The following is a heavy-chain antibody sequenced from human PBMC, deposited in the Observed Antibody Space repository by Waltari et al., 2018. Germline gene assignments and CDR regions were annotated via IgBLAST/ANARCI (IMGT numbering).Heavy chain of an antibody. V-gene: IGHV4-39*01. CDR1: GGSITNHSYY. D-gene: IGHD3-10*01. CDR3: ARHKIRGGEVPVPNWFGP. J-gene: IGHJ5*02. CDR2: FHYRGNP. Sequence: HLQLQESGPGRVKTAETLSLTCTVSGGSITNHSYYWAWIRQPPGKGPEWIGSFHYRGNPYFYPSLKSPGSISVDTSKNQFSLDLASVTAADTGVYFCARHKIRGGEVPVPNWFGPWGQGTLVTVSS.